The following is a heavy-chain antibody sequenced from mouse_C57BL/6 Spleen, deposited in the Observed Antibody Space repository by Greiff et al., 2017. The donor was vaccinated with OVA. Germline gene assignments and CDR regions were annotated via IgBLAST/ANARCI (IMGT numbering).Heavy chain of an antibody. CDR1: GYTFTNYW. D-gene: IGHD2-1*01. CDR3: ARNRRELLYYFDY. J-gene: IGHJ2*01. CDR2: IYPGGGYT. Sequence: QVQLQQSGAELVRPGTSVKMSCKASGYTFTNYWIGWAKQRPGHGLEWIGDIYPGGGYTNYNEKFKGKATLTADKSSSTAYMQFSSLTSEDSAIYYCARNRRELLYYFDYWGQGTTLTVSS. V-gene: IGHV1-63*01.